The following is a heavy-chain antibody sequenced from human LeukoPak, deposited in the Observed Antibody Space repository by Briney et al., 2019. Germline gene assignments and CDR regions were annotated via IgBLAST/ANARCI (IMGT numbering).Heavy chain of an antibody. CDR2: IYYSGST. CDR1: GGSISSYY. Sequence: SETLSLTCTVSGGSISSYYWSWIRQPPGKGLEWIGYIYYSGSTYYNPSLKSRVTISVDTSKNQFSLKLSSVTAADTAVYYCARGSYSSSWRFDYWGQGTLVTVSS. J-gene: IGHJ4*02. CDR3: ARGSYSSSWRFDY. D-gene: IGHD6-13*01. V-gene: IGHV4-59*06.